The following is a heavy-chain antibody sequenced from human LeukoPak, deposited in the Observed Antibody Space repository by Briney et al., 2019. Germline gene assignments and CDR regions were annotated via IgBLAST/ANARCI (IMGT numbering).Heavy chain of an antibody. CDR3: ARSPYYYDSSGYSPGDY. D-gene: IGHD3-22*01. CDR2: IYYSGST. J-gene: IGHJ4*02. CDR1: GGSVSSGSYY. Sequence: PSETLSLTCTVSGGSVSSGSYYWSWVRQPPGKGLEWIGYIYYSGSTNYNPSLKSRVTISVDTSKNQFSLKLSSVTAADTAVYYCARSPYYYDSSGYSPGDYWGQGTLVTVSS. V-gene: IGHV4-61*01.